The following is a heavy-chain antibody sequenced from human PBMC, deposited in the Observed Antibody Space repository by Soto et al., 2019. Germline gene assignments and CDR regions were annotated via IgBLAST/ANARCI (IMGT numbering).Heavy chain of an antibody. CDR1: GGTFSSYA. Sequence: QVQLVQSGAEVKKPGSSVKVSCKASGGTFSSYAISWVRQAPGQGLEWMGGIIPIFGTANYAQKFQGRVTITADESTSTAYMELSSLRSEDTAVYYCAREKQVVVVAAYYYYGMDVWGQGTTVTVSS. CDR3: AREKQVVVVAAYYYYGMDV. CDR2: IIPIFGTA. D-gene: IGHD2-15*01. J-gene: IGHJ6*02. V-gene: IGHV1-69*01.